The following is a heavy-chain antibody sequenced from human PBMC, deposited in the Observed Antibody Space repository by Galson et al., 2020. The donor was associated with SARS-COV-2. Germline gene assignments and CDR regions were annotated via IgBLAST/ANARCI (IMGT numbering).Heavy chain of an antibody. Sequence: ALHGESLKISCAASGFTFSNYWMHWVRQVPGKGLIWVSRMNSDGSSTNYADSVKGRFTISRDNAKNTLYLQMNSLRAEDTAVYYCAAHSGSYYGFDYWGQGTQVTVSS. CDR3: AAHSGSYYGFDY. CDR2: MNSDGSST. J-gene: IGHJ4*02. V-gene: IGHV3-74*01. D-gene: IGHD1-26*01. CDR1: GFTFSNYW.